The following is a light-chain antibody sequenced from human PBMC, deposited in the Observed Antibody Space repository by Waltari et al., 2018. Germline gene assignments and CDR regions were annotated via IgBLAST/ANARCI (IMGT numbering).Light chain of an antibody. Sequence: DIQMTQSPSTVSASLGDRVTITCRASQNLNTFLSWYQQKPGAVPNLLIYDASTLERGVPSRFSGSGSGTHFTLTISGLQPDDFATYYCQQFKSFLITFGQGTRLEIK. CDR3: QQFKSFLIT. J-gene: IGKJ5*01. V-gene: IGKV1-5*01. CDR2: DAS. CDR1: QNLNTF.